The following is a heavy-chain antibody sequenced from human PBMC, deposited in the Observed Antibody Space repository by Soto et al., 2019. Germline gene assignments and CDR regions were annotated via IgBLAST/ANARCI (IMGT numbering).Heavy chain of an antibody. CDR1: GGSISSGGYY. Sequence: QVQLQESGPGLVKPSQTLSLTCTVSGGSISSGGYYWSWIRQHPGKGLEWIGYIYYSGSTYYNPSLKSRVTIPVDTSKNQFSLKLSSVTAADTAVYYCARATTHGSGYYYASYFDYWGQGTLVTVSS. CDR3: ARATTHGSGYYYASYFDY. CDR2: IYYSGST. D-gene: IGHD3-22*01. J-gene: IGHJ4*02. V-gene: IGHV4-31*03.